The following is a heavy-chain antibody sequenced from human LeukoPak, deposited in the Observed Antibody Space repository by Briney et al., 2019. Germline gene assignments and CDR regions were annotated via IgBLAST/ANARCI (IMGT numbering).Heavy chain of an antibody. D-gene: IGHD3-22*01. CDR1: SDSMSNYY. V-gene: IGHV4-59*13. CDR3: ARHHYDSTHDAFDI. Sequence: SETLSLTCTVSSDSMSNYYWSWIRQPPGKGLEWFAYIYYTGNANYNPSLKSRVTISVDTPKNQFSLKLNSVTAADTAVYYCARHHYDSTHDAFDIWGQGTMVTVSS. CDR2: IYYTGNA. J-gene: IGHJ3*02.